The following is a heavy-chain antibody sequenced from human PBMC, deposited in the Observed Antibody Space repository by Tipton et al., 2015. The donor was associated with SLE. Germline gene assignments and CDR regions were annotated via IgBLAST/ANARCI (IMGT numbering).Heavy chain of an antibody. CDR1: GYTFSSYW. CDR3: AKETPWVGVFDY. CDR2: INNDGSST. V-gene: IGHV3-74*01. J-gene: IGHJ4*02. Sequence: PGASVKVSCKASGYTFSSYWMHWVRQAPGKGLVWVSRINNDGSSTNYADSVKGRFTISRDNAKNTLYLQMNSLRAEDTAVYYCAKETPWVGVFDYWGQGTLVTVSS. D-gene: IGHD1-26*01.